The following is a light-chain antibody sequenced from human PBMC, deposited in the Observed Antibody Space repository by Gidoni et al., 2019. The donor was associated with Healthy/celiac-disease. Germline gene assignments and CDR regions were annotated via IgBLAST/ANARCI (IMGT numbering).Light chain of an antibody. CDR1: QSVSSY. CDR2: YAS. Sequence: EIVLTQSPATLSLSPGERATLSCRASQSVSSYLAWYQQKHGQAPRLLIYYASNRATGIPARFSGSGSGTDFTLTISSLEPEDVAVYYCQQRSNWPPIFTFGPGTKVDIK. CDR3: QQRSNWPPIFT. V-gene: IGKV3-11*01. J-gene: IGKJ3*01.